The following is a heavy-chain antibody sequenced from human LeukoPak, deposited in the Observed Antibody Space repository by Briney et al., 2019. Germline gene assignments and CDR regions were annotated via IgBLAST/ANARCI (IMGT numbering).Heavy chain of an antibody. CDR2: IYRSGST. V-gene: IGHV4-30-4*01. J-gene: IGHJ5*02. Sequence: SETLSLTCTVSGGSISSGGYYWSWLRQHPGKGLEWIGYIYRSGSTYYNPSLESRVTISVDTSKNQFSLKLSSVTAADTAVYYCARGMPGTKVNWFDPWGQGTLVTVSS. CDR1: GGSISSGGYY. CDR3: ARGMPGTKVNWFDP. D-gene: IGHD1-1*01.